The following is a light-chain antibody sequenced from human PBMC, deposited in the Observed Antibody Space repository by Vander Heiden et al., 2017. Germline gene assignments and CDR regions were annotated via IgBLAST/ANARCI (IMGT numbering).Light chain of an antibody. V-gene: IGKV3-20*01. CDR3: QQFGNSPLFS. J-gene: IGKJ3*01. CDR2: DSS. Sequence: EIVLTQSPGTLSLSPGDRAPLPCRASHSVNSKFLAWYQQKPGQAPRLLIYDSSTRAAGIPDRFSGSGSGTDFTLTISRLEPEDFAVYFCQQFGNSPLFSFGPGTKVEIK. CDR1: HSVNSKF.